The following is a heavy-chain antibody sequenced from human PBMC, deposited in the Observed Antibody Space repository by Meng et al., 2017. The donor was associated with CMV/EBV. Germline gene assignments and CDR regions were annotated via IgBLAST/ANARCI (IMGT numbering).Heavy chain of an antibody. CDR2: ISSSSSYI. CDR3: ARYEGRRSFDY. Sequence: GGSLRLSCAASGFTFSSYSMNWVRQAPGKGLEWVSSISSSSSYIYYADSAKGRFTISRDNAKNSLYLQMNSLRAEDTAVYYCARYEGRRSFDYWGQGTLVTVSS. CDR1: GFTFSSYS. J-gene: IGHJ4*02. D-gene: IGHD2-8*01. V-gene: IGHV3-21*01.